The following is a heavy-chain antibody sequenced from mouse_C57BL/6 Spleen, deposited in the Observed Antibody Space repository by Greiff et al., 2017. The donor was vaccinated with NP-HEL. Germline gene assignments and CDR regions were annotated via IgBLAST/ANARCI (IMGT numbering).Heavy chain of an antibody. CDR3: ARIHYSQSPLFDY. D-gene: IGHD1-2*01. CDR1: GYSITSGYY. Sequence: EVKLQESGPGLVKPSQSLSLTCSVTGYSITSGYYWNWIRQFPGNKLEWMGYISYDGSNNYNPSLKNRISITRDTSTNQFFLKLNSVTTEDTATYYCARIHYSQSPLFDYWGQGTTLTVSS. J-gene: IGHJ2*01. CDR2: ISYDGSN. V-gene: IGHV3-6*01.